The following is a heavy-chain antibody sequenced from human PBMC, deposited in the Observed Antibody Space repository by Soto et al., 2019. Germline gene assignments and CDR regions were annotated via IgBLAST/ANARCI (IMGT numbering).Heavy chain of an antibody. J-gene: IGHJ3*02. V-gene: IGHV4-31*03. Sequence: QVQLQESGPGLVKPSQTLSLTCTVSGGSISSGGYYWSWIRQHPGKGLEWIGYIYYSGSTYYNPNFKSRFTISVDTYKKQCSLKLRSVTAADTTVYYCARVLDGSGRQEYAFDIWCQGTMVTVSS. D-gene: IGHD3-10*01. CDR2: IYYSGST. CDR1: GGSISSGGYY. CDR3: ARVLDGSGRQEYAFDI.